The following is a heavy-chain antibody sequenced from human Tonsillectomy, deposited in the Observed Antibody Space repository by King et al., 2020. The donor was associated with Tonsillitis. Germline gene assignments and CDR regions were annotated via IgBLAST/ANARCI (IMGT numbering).Heavy chain of an antibody. CDR1: GYTFTSYA. CDR3: ARAPPPRYNWNDADDY. D-gene: IGHD1-20*01. CDR2: INTNTGNP. Sequence: VQLVESGSELKKPGASVKVSCKASGYTFTSYAMNWVRQAPGQGLEWMVWINTNTGNPTYAQGVTGRLVFSLDTSVSTAYLQISSLKAEDTAVYYCARAPPPRYNWNDADDYWGQGTLVTVSS. J-gene: IGHJ4*02. V-gene: IGHV7-4-1*02.